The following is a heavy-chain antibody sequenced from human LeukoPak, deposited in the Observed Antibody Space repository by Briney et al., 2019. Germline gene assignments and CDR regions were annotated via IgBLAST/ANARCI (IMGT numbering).Heavy chain of an antibody. J-gene: IGHJ4*02. V-gene: IGHV3-23*01. Sequence: GGSLRLSCAASGFTFSSYAMSWVRQAPGKGLEWVSAISGSGGSTYYADSVKGRFTTSRDNAKNTLYLQMNSLRAEDTAVYYCAKVQFGADHYYDSSGYLFDYWGQGTLVTVSS. CDR3: AKVQFGADHYYDSSGYLFDY. CDR1: GFTFSSYA. D-gene: IGHD3-22*01. CDR2: ISGSGGST.